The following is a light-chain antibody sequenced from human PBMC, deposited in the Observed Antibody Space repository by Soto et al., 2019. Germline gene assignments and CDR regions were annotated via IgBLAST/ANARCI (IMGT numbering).Light chain of an antibody. CDR1: SSDVGNNNY. CDR2: DVT. V-gene: IGLV2-14*03. J-gene: IGLJ1*01. Sequence: QSALTXPASVSGSPGQSITISCTGTSSDVGNNNYVSWYQHNPGRAPKVMICDVTNRPSGVSNRFSGSKSGNTASLTISGLQAEDEADYYCSSFTGSSYVFGTGTKVTVL. CDR3: SSFTGSSYV.